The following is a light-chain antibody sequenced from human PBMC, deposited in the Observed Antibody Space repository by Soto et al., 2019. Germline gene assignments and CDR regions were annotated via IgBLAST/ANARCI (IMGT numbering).Light chain of an antibody. J-gene: IGKJ4*01. CDR3: QQYGSSPRT. CDR2: GAS. CDR1: QSVSSSY. V-gene: IGKV3-20*01. Sequence: DIVLTQSPGTLSLSPGERATLSCRASQSVSSSYLAWYQHKPGQAPRLLIYGASSRATGIPDRFSGSGSGTDFTLTISRLEPEDFAVYYCQQYGSSPRTFGGGTKVDIK.